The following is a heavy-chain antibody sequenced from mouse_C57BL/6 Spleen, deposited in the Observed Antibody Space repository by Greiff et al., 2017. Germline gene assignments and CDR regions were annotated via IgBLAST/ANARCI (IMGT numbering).Heavy chain of an antibody. Sequence: EVQLQESGPELVKPGASVKIPCKASGYTFTDYNMDWVKQSHGKSLEWIGDINPNNGGTIYNQKFKGKATLTVDKSSSTAYMELRSLTSEDTAVYCCARAHYYGSSYWFAYWGQGTLVTVSA. V-gene: IGHV1-18*01. CDR1: GYTFTDYN. CDR3: ARAHYYGSSYWFAY. D-gene: IGHD1-1*01. CDR2: INPNNGGT. J-gene: IGHJ3*01.